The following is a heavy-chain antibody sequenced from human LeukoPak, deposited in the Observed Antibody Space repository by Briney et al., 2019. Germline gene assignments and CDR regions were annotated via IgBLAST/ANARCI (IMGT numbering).Heavy chain of an antibody. Sequence: ASVKVSCKASGYTFTSYDINWVRQAAGQGLEWMGWMNPNSGNTGYAQKFQGRVTMTRNTSISTAYMELSSLRSEDTAVYYCARGVPYTNNWFDPWGQGTLVTVSS. V-gene: IGHV1-8*01. D-gene: IGHD4-11*01. CDR1: GYTFTSYD. CDR2: MNPNSGNT. J-gene: IGHJ5*02. CDR3: ARGVPYTNNWFDP.